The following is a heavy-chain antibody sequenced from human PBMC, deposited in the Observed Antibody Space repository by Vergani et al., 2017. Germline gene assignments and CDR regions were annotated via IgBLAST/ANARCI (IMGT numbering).Heavy chain of an antibody. CDR2: ISWNSNSI. CDR1: GYTSAGYA. V-gene: IGHV3-9*02. CDR3: AKDLGTSSWVGWFDP. Sequence: EVQLEESGGGLVLPGRSLRLSCVASGYTSAGYAMHWVRQAPGRGLEWVSGISWNSNSIGYADSVKGRFSISRDNAKKSLYFQMNSLRAEDTALYYCAKDLGTSSWVGWFDPWGQGTLVTVSS. D-gene: IGHD6-6*01. J-gene: IGHJ5*02.